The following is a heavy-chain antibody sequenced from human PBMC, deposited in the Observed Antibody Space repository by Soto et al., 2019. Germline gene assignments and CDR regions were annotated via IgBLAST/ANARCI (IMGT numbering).Heavy chain of an antibody. CDR2: INDRGSI. J-gene: IGHJ2*01. CDR1: GGSFSGYY. V-gene: IGHV4-34*01. CDR3: ARESHDILTGPPWVWYFDL. Sequence: QVQLQQWGAGPLRPLETLSLTCGVSGGSFSGYYWAWIRQSRGKGQEWIGEINDRGSINYNPSLKSRVSISADTSKNHYSLNLRSVTAADTAVYYCARESHDILTGPPWVWYFDLWGRGTLVTVSS. D-gene: IGHD3-9*01.